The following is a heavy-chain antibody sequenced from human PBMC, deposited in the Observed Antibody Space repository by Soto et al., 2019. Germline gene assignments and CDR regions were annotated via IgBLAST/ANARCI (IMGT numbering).Heavy chain of an antibody. J-gene: IGHJ4*02. CDR1: GFTFSAFG. V-gene: IGHV3-30*03. Sequence: QEQLVESGGGVVQPGRSLRLSCAASGFTFSAFGMHWVRQTPGKGLEWAAVISNDGTNKYYADSVKGRFTISRDNSKNAIYLHVDSVGPEDPALYYWPNTVTISRLSALSGGSRGRGALIDSWCQGTLVTVSS. D-gene: IGHD3-3*01. CDR3: PNTVTISRLSALSGGSRGRGALIDS. CDR2: ISNDGTNK.